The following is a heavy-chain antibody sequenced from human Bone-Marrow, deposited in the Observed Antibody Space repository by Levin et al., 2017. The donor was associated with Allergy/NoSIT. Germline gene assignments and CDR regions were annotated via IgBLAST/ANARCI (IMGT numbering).Heavy chain of an antibody. V-gene: IGHV3-15*01. D-gene: IGHD2-2*01. Sequence: GGSLRLSCAASGFTFSNAWMSWVRQAPGKGLEWVGRIKSKTDGGTTDYAAPVKGRFTISRDDSKNTLYLQMNSLKTEDTAVYYCTTAIVVVPAAPRDYYGMDGWGQGTPVTVSS. CDR3: TTAIVVVPAAPRDYYGMDG. CDR2: IKSKTDGGTT. CDR1: GFTFSNAW. J-gene: IGHJ6*02.